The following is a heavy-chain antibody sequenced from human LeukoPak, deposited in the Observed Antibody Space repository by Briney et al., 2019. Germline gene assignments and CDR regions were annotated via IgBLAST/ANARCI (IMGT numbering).Heavy chain of an antibody. CDR2: IIPIFGTA. V-gene: IGHV1-69*05. CDR3: ARVVAGTLSLDY. CDR1: GGTFSSYA. J-gene: IGHJ4*02. Sequence: SVKVSCKASGGTFSSYAISWVRQAPGQGLEWMGGIIPIFGTANYAQKFQGRVTITRDTSASTAYMELSSLRSEDTAVYYCARVVAGTLSLDYWGQGTLVTVSS. D-gene: IGHD6-19*01.